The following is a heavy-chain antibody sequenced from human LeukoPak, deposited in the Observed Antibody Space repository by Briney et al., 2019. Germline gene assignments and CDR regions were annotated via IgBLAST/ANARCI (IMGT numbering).Heavy chain of an antibody. CDR2: MNPNSGNT. CDR3: ARGYNWNSHYMDV. J-gene: IGHJ6*03. Sequence: ASVKVSCKASGGTFSSYAISWVRQAPGQGLEWMGWMNPNSGNTGYAQKFQGRVTITRNTSISTAYMELSSLRSEDTAVYYCARGYNWNSHYMDVWGKGTTVTVSS. D-gene: IGHD1-7*01. V-gene: IGHV1-8*03. CDR1: GGTFSSYA.